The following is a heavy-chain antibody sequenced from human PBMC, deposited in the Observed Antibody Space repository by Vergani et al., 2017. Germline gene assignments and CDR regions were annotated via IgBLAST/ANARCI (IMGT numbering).Heavy chain of an antibody. CDR1: GGSFSGYY. CDR3: ARGLARRSRRNWFDP. J-gene: IGHJ5*02. V-gene: IGHV4-34*01. Sequence: QVQLQQWGAGLLKPSETLSLSCAVYGGSFSGYYWSWIRQPPGKGLEWIGEINHSGSTNYNPSLKSRVTISVDTSKNQFSLKLSSVTAADTAVYYFARGLARRSRRNWFDPWGQGTLVTVSS. CDR2: INHSGST.